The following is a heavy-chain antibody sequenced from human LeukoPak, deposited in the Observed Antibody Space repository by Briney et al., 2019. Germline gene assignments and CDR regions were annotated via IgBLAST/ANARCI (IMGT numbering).Heavy chain of an antibody. Sequence: SETLSLTCTVSGGSISSYYWSWIRQPPGKGLEWIGEINHSGSTNYNPSLKSRVTISVDTSKNQFSLKLSSVTAADTAVYYCARRAIFGVVNTFDYWGQGTLVTVSS. V-gene: IGHV4-34*01. CDR2: INHSGST. CDR3: ARRAIFGVVNTFDY. J-gene: IGHJ4*02. CDR1: GGSISSYY. D-gene: IGHD3-3*01.